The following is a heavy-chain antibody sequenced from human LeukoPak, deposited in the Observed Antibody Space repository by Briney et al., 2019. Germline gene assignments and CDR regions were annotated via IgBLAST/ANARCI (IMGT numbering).Heavy chain of an antibody. CDR2: INHSGST. V-gene: IGHV4-34*08. Sequence: PGGSLRLSCAASGLTFRTYAMSWVRQPPGKGLEWIGEINHSGSTNYNPSLKSRVTISVDTSKNQFSLKLSSVTAADTAVYYCAGLRITMVRGARRDAFDIWGQGSMVTVSS. J-gene: IGHJ3*02. CDR1: GLTFRTYA. D-gene: IGHD3-10*01. CDR3: AGLRITMVRGARRDAFDI.